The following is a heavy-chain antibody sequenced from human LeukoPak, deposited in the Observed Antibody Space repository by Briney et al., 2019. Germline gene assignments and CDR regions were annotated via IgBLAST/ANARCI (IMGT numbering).Heavy chain of an antibody. D-gene: IGHD5-18*01. CDR1: RFTFSNYG. J-gene: IGHJ4*02. V-gene: IGHV3-33*01. CDR2: IWYDGSNK. CDR3: ARDPGRGYTYGYGFDY. Sequence: AGGSLRLSCAASRFTFSNYGMHWVRQAPGKGLEWVAVIWYDGSNKYYADSVKGRFTISRDNSKNTLHLQMNSLRAEDTAVYYCARDPGRGYTYGYGFDYWGQGTLVTVSS.